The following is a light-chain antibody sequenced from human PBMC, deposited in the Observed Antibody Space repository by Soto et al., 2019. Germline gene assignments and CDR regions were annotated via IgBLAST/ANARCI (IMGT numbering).Light chain of an antibody. CDR3: QQYNNWPRT. CDR2: SAS. Sequence: DIQLTQSPSVLSASVGDTVTITCRASQALSNYLAWYQQKPGKAPDLLIYSASTLKSGVPSRFSGSGSGTEFTLTISSLQSEDFTVYYCQQYNNWPRTFGQGTKVDIK. CDR1: QALSNY. V-gene: IGKV1-9*01. J-gene: IGKJ1*01.